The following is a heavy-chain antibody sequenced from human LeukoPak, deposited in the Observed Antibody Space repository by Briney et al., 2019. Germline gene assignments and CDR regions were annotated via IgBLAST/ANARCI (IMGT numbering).Heavy chain of an antibody. D-gene: IGHD5-18*01. Sequence: GGSLRLSCAASGFTFSSYGMHWVRQAPGKGLEWVAVISYDGSNKYYADTVKGRFTISRDNSKNTLYLQMNSLRAEDTAVYYCASHAKGGYSYGFPFDYWGQGTLVTVSS. CDR2: ISYDGSNK. J-gene: IGHJ4*02. CDR3: ASHAKGGYSYGFPFDY. CDR1: GFTFSSYG. V-gene: IGHV3-30*03.